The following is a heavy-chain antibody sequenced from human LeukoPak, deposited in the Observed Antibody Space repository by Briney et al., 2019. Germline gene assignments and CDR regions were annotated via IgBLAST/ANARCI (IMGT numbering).Heavy chain of an antibody. CDR3: AAGNYYYMDV. CDR2: IFHAGST. V-gene: IGHV4-4*02. CDR1: GGSISSNNW. Sequence: SETLSLTCAVSGGSISSNNWWSWVRQPPKKGLEWIGKIFHAGSTNYNPSLMSRVTISVDTSKNQFSLKLSSVTAADTAVYYCAAGNYYYMDVWGKGTTVTVSS. J-gene: IGHJ6*03.